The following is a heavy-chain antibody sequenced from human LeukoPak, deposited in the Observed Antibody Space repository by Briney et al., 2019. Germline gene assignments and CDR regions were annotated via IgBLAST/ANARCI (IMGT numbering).Heavy chain of an antibody. CDR3: AREDGDYGYYYYGMDV. D-gene: IGHD4-17*01. J-gene: IGHJ6*02. CDR1: GFTFSSYS. V-gene: IGHV3-48*02. CDR2: ISSSSSTI. Sequence: GGSLRLSCAASGFTFSSYSMNWVRRAPGKGLEWVSYISSSSSTIYYADSVKGRFTISRDNAKNSLYLQMNSLRDEDTAVYYCAREDGDYGYYYYGMDVWGQGTTVTVSS.